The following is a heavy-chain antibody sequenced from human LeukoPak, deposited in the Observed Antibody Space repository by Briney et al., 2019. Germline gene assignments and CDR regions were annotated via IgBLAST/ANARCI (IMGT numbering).Heavy chain of an antibody. CDR3: ATDFYDTT. J-gene: IGHJ5*02. CDR1: GNYW. V-gene: IGHV3-15*07. CDR2: IRSNSDGGTI. D-gene: IGHD3-22*01. Sequence: GGSLRLSCAASGNYWMHWVRQAPGKGLVWVGRIRSNSDGGTIDYAAPVIGRFALSRDDSKNTLYLQMNRLQTEDTAVYYCATDFYDTTWGQGTLVTVSS.